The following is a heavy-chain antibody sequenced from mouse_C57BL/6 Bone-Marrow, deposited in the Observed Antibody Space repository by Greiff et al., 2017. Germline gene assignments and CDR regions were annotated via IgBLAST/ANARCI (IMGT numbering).Heavy chain of an antibody. V-gene: IGHV3-6*01. CDR2: ISYDGSN. CDR1: GYSITSGYY. J-gene: IGHJ2*01. D-gene: IGHD4-1*01. Sequence: VQLKESGPGLVKPSQSLSLTCSVTGYSITSGYYWNWIRQFPGNKLEWMGYISYDGSNNYNPSLKNRISITRDTSKNQFFLKLNSVTTEDTATYYCAITGTGDYWGQGTTLTVSS. CDR3: AITGTGDY.